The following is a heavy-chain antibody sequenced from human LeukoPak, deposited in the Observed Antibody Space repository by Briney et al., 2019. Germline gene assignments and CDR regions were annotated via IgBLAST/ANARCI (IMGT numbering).Heavy chain of an antibody. Sequence: PSETLSLTCAVYGGSFSGYYWSWIRQPPGKGLEWIGEINHSGSTNYNPSLKSRVTISVDTSKNQFSLKLSSVTAADTAVYYCARGDIIQTYYYDSTGPCFDYWGQGTLVTVSS. CDR1: GGSFSGYY. J-gene: IGHJ4*02. CDR3: ARGDIIQTYYYDSTGPCFDY. D-gene: IGHD3-22*01. V-gene: IGHV4-34*01. CDR2: INHSGST.